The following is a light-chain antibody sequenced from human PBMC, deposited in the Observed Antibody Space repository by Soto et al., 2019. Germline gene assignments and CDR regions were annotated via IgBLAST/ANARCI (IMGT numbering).Light chain of an antibody. Sequence: EIVLTQSPATLSLSPGERATLSCRASQTVNTYLAWYQQKPGQAPRLLIYDASSRATGIPARFTGSGSGTDFTITISSLEPEDFAVYYCQQRSSWPPYTFGQGTKVDIK. CDR3: QQRSSWPPYT. CDR1: QTVNTY. V-gene: IGKV3-11*01. J-gene: IGKJ2*01. CDR2: DAS.